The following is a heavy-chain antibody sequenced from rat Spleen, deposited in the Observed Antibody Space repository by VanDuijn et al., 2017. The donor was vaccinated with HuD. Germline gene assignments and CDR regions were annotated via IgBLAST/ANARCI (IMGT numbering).Heavy chain of an antibody. CDR3: ATGPRILRLDWFAY. D-gene: IGHD1-6*01. CDR1: GFTFSNYY. CDR2: ISTGGDNT. V-gene: IGHV5-27*01. J-gene: IGHJ3*01. Sequence: EVQLVESGGGLVQPGRSLKLSCAASGFTFSNYYMAWVRQAPTKGLEWVAYISTGGDNTYYRDSVTGRFTISRDNAKSTLYLQMDSLRSEDTATYYCATGPRILRLDWFAYWGQGTLVTVSS.